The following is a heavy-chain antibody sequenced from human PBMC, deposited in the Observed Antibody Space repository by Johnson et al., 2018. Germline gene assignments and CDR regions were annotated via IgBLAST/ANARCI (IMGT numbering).Heavy chain of an antibody. V-gene: IGHV3-7*01. D-gene: IGHD1-26*01. CDR1: GFTFSNSW. Sequence: VQLVESGGGLVQPGGSLRLSCAASGFTFSNSWMSWVRQAPGKGLEWVANIKQDGNDNYYVDSVKGRFTISRDTGKNSVYLQMNSLRAEDTAVYYCARGGPYYEYFEQWGQGTLVTVSS. J-gene: IGHJ1*01. CDR2: IKQDGNDN. CDR3: ARGGPYYEYFEQ.